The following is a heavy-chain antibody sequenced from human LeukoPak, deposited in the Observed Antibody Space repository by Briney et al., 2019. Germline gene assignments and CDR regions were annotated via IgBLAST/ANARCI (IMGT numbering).Heavy chain of an antibody. D-gene: IGHD3-16*01. V-gene: IGHV3-21*01. Sequence: PGGSLRLSCAASGFTFSSYSMNWVRQAPGKGLEWVSSISSSSSYIYYADSVKGRFTISRDNAKNSLYLQMNSLRAEDTAMYYCARARGGVGSFDYWGQGTLVTVSS. CDR1: GFTFSSYS. CDR3: ARARGGVGSFDY. J-gene: IGHJ4*02. CDR2: ISSSSSYI.